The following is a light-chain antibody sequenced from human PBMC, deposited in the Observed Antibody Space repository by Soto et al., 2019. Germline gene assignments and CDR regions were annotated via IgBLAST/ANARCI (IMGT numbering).Light chain of an antibody. J-gene: IGLJ7*01. CDR2: GNS. CDR1: SSNIGAGYD. CDR3: QSYDSSLSGAV. Sequence: QPVLTQPPSVSGAPGQRVTISCTGSSSNIGAGYDVHWYQQLPGTAPKLLIYGNSNRPSGVPDRFSGSKSGTSASLAITGLQAEDEVDYYCQSYDSSLSGAVFGGGTQLTVL. V-gene: IGLV1-40*01.